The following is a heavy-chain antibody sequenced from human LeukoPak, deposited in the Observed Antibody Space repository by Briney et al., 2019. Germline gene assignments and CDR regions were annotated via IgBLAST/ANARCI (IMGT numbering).Heavy chain of an antibody. CDR1: GGSISSSSYY. CDR2: IYYSGST. D-gene: IGHD3-16*02. V-gene: IGHV4-39*07. J-gene: IGHJ4*02. CDR3: ARNPPSEGYVWGSYRSRGSFDY. Sequence: SETLSLTRTVSGGSISSSSYYWGWIRQPPGKGLEWIGSIYYSGSTYYNPSLKSRVTISVDTSKNQFSLKLSSVTAADTAVYYCARNPPSEGYVWGSYRSRGSFDYWGQGTLVAVSS.